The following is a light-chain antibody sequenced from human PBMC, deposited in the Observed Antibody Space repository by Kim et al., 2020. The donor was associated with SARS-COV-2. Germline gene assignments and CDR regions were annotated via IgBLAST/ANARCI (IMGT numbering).Light chain of an antibody. CDR3: QAWDSSTAV. V-gene: IGLV3-1*01. CDR2: QDS. CDR1: KLGDKY. Sequence: VSPGQTASITCSGDKLGDKYACWYQQKPGPSPVLVIYQDSKRPSGIPERFSGSNSGNTATLTISGTQAMDEADYYCQAWDSSTAVFGGGTQRTVL. J-gene: IGLJ2*01.